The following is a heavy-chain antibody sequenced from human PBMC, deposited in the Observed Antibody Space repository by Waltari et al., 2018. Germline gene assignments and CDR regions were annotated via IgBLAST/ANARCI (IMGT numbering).Heavy chain of an antibody. CDR1: AW. CDR2: IRSKADGGTI. Sequence: AWMVWVRQGPGEGLGWVGRIRSKADGGTIDYAATVKGRFTISRDDSTKTMYLQMNSLKTEDTAVYYCDTGGWYDPWGQGTLVTVSS. CDR3: DTGGWYDP. J-gene: IGHJ5*02. V-gene: IGHV3-15*01.